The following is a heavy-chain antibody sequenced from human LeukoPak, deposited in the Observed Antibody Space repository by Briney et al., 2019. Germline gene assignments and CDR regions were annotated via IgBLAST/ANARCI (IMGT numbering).Heavy chain of an antibody. V-gene: IGHV3-30*18. Sequence: GGSLRLSCAASGFTFSSYGMHWVRQAPGKGLEWVAVISHDGSNKYYADSVKGRFTTSRDNSKNTLYLQMNSLRAEDTAVYYCAKDIFAYYYYGMDVWGQGTTVTVSS. J-gene: IGHJ6*02. CDR1: GFTFSSYG. CDR2: ISHDGSNK. D-gene: IGHD3-9*01. CDR3: AKDIFAYYYYGMDV.